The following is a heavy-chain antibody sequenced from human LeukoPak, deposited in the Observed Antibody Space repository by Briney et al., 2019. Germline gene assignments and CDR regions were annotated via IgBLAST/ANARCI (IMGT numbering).Heavy chain of an antibody. J-gene: IGHJ4*02. Sequence: SETLSLTCTVSGGSVSSGSYYWSWIRQPPGKGLEWIGYIYYSGSTNYNPSLKSRVTISVDTSKNQFSLKLRSVTAADTAVYYCARAEVEMDYFDYWGQGTLVTVSS. V-gene: IGHV4-61*01. D-gene: IGHD5-24*01. CDR2: IYYSGST. CDR3: ARAEVEMDYFDY. CDR1: GGSVSSGSYY.